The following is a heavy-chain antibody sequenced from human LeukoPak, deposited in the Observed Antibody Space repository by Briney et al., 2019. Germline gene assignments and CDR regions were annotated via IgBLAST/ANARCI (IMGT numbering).Heavy chain of an antibody. CDR2: INPSVGST. V-gene: IGHV1-46*01. Sequence: GASVKVSCKASGYTFTSYYMHWVRQAPGQGLEWLGMINPSVGSTSYAQKFQGRVTMPTDTSTSAVYMELSSLRSEDTAVYYCARRALGSSYYYCFDYWGQGTLVTVSS. CDR3: ARRALGSSYYYCFDY. J-gene: IGHJ4*02. CDR1: GYTFTSYY. D-gene: IGHD3-22*01.